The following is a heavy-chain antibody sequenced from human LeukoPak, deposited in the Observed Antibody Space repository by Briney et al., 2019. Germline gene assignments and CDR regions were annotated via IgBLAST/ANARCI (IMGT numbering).Heavy chain of an antibody. J-gene: IGHJ4*02. CDR2: ISSSSSYI. D-gene: IGHD3-22*01. V-gene: IGHV3-21*01. CDR1: GFTFSSYS. Sequence: GGSLRLSCAASGFTFSSYSMTWVRQAPGKGLEWVSSISSSSSYIYYADSVKGRFTISRDNAKNSLYLQMNSLRAEDTAVYYCARERARGYYDSSGYYVLWGQGTLVTVSS. CDR3: ARERARGYYDSSGYYVL.